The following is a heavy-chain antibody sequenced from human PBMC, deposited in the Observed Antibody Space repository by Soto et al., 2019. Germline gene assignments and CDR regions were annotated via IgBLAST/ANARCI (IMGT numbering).Heavy chain of an antibody. CDR3: AKDRRFLEWLLWTEFDY. D-gene: IGHD3-3*01. V-gene: IGHV3-30*18. J-gene: IGHJ4*02. CDR1: GFTFSSYG. Sequence: QVQLVESGGGVVQPGRSLRLSCAASGFTFSSYGMHWVCQAPGKGLEWVAVISYDGSNKYYADSVKGRFTISRDNSKNTLYLQMNSLRAEDTAVYYCAKDRRFLEWLLWTEFDYWGQGTLVTVSS. CDR2: ISYDGSNK.